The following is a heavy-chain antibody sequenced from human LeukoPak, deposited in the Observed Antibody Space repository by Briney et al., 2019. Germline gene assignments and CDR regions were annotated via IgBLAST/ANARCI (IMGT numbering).Heavy chain of an antibody. Sequence: AASVKVSCKASGYTFTSYYMHWVRQAPGQGLEWMGIINPSGGSTSYAQKFQGRVTMTRDTSISTAYMELSRLRSDDTAVYYCARDGGYSSGWYGYYYYMDVWGKGTTVTVSS. CDR3: ARDGGYSSGWYGYYYYMDV. J-gene: IGHJ6*03. CDR1: GYTFTSYY. V-gene: IGHV1-46*01. CDR2: INPSGGST. D-gene: IGHD6-19*01.